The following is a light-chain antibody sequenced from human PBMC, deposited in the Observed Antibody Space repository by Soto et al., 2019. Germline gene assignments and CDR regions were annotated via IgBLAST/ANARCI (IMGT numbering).Light chain of an antibody. J-gene: IGKJ1*01. CDR3: QQYDDSSRT. V-gene: IGKV3-20*01. Sequence: EIVLTQSPGTLSLSPGERATLSCRASQSVRNSYLAWYQQKPGQAPRLLIYGAYTRATGIPVRLSGSGSGTDFTLTISRLEPEDFAVYYCQQYDDSSRTFGQGTKVDI. CDR1: QSVRNSY. CDR2: GAY.